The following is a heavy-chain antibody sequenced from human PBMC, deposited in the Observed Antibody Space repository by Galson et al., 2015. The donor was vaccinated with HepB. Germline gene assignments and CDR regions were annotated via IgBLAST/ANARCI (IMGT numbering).Heavy chain of an antibody. CDR3: AISPARLDIVATIRGLGYFDY. J-gene: IGHJ4*01. V-gene: IGHV1-46*01. CDR2: INPSGGST. D-gene: IGHD5-12*01. CDR1: GYTFTSYY. Sequence: SVKVSCKASGYTFTSYYMHWVRQAPGQGLEWMGIINPSGGSTSYAQKFQGRVTMTRDTSTSTVYMELSSLRYEDTAVYYCAISPARLDIVATIRGLGYFDYWGHRTLVTVSS.